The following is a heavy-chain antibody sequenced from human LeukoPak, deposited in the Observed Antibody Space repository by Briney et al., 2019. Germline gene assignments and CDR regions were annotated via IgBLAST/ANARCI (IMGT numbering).Heavy chain of an antibody. J-gene: IGHJ6*03. Sequence: PGGSLRLSCAASGFTPSSYGMSWVRHAPGEGLEWVSSISSSSRYIYYTDSVKGRFTISRDNAKNSLYLQMNSLRAEDTAVYYCARDYVPQLWSGYCHSSEFSMDVWGKGTTVTVSS. CDR1: GFTPSSYG. CDR3: ARDYVPQLWSGYCHSSEFSMDV. V-gene: IGHV3-21*01. CDR2: ISSSSRYI. D-gene: IGHD3-3*01.